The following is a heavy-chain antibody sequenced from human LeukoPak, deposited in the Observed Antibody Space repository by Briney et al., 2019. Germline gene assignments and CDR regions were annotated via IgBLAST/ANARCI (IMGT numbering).Heavy chain of an antibody. V-gene: IGHV4-34*01. CDR1: GGSFSGYY. J-gene: IGHJ6*03. CDR3: ARRRWEYYYGSGSYYNPRRYYYYYMDV. D-gene: IGHD3-10*01. Sequence: SETLSLTCAVYGGSFSGYYWSWIRQPPGKGLEWIGEINHSGSTNYNPSLKSRVTISVDTSKNQFSLKLSSVTAADTAVYYCARRRWEYYYGSGSYYNPRRYYYYYMDVWGKGTTVTVSS. CDR2: INHSGST.